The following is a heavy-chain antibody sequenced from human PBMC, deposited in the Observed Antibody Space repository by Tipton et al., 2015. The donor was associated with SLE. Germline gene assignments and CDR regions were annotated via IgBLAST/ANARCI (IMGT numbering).Heavy chain of an antibody. V-gene: IGHV4-59*07. CDR1: GGSISSYY. CDR2: IYYSGST. Sequence: TLSLTCTVSGGSISSYYWSWIRQPPGKGLERIGYIYYSGSTNYNPSLKSRVTISVDTSKNQFSLKLSSVTAADTAVYYCARIVDIVATIFDYWGQGTLVTVSS. J-gene: IGHJ4*02. CDR3: ARIVDIVATIFDY. D-gene: IGHD5-12*01.